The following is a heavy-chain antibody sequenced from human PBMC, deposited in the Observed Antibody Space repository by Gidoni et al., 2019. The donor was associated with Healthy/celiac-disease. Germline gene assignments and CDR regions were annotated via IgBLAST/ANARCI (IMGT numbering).Heavy chain of an antibody. CDR1: GGSISSSSYY. V-gene: IGHV4-39*01. CDR2: IYYSGST. D-gene: IGHD6-19*01. J-gene: IGHJ4*02. Sequence: QLQLQESGPGLVKPSETLSLTCTVSGGSISSSSYYWGWIRQPPGKGLEWIGSIYYSGSTYYNPSLKSRVTISVDTSKNQFSLKLSSVTAADTAVYYCARHLYSSGWYSSYFDYWGQGTLVTVSS. CDR3: ARHLYSSGWYSSYFDY.